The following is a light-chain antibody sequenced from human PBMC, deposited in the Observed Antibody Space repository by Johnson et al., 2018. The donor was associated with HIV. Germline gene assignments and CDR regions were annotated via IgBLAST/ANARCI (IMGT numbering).Light chain of an antibody. J-gene: IGLJ1*01. V-gene: IGLV1-51*02. CDR1: SSNIGNNY. CDR2: ENN. Sequence: QSVLTQPPSVSAAPGQKVTISCSGSSSNIGNNYVSWYQQLPGTAPKLLIYENNKRPSGIPDRFSGSKSGTSATLAITGLQTGAEADYYCGTWDSSWGVFGTGTKVTVL. CDR3: GTWDSSWGV.